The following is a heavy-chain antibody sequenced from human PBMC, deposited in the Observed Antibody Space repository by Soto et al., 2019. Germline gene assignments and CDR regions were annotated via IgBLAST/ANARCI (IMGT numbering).Heavy chain of an antibody. D-gene: IGHD3-10*01. CDR1: GFTFKTSW. J-gene: IGHJ4*02. CDR2: IKSQTDGATT. V-gene: IGHV3-15*01. CDR3: TTIGK. Sequence: RLLQSGGGLIKPGGSLRLSCAASGFTFKTSWMNCVRQAPGKALELVGRIKSQTDGATTDYAAPVKGRFHVSRDDSQNMLFLQMNSLNTEDAAVYYCTTIGKWGQGTLGTVS.